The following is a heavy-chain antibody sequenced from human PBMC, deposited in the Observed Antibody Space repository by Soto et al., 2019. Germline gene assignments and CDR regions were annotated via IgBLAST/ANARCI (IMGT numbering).Heavy chain of an antibody. CDR3: ASTYSSSWYWFDP. CDR1: GFSLSNAGLA. Sequence: QVTVKESGPVLVKPTETLTLNCTVSGFSLSNAGLAVSWIRQPPGKALEWLAHIFSNDEKSYSTSLKSRLTISKDTSKSQVVLTMTNMDPVDTATYYCASTYSSSWYWFDPWGQGTLVTVSS. D-gene: IGHD6-13*01. V-gene: IGHV2-26*04. CDR2: IFSNDEK. J-gene: IGHJ5*02.